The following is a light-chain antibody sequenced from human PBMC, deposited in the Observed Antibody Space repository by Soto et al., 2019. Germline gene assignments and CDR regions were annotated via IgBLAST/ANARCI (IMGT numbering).Light chain of an antibody. Sequence: QSALTQPVSVSGSPGQSITISCTGTSXDVGSYNLVSWYQQHPGKAPKLMIYEGSKRPSGVSNRFSGSKSGNTASLTISGLQAEDEADYYCCSYAGSSTYVFGTGTKVSIL. CDR1: SXDVGSYNL. V-gene: IGLV2-23*01. CDR2: EGS. CDR3: CSYAGSSTYV. J-gene: IGLJ1*01.